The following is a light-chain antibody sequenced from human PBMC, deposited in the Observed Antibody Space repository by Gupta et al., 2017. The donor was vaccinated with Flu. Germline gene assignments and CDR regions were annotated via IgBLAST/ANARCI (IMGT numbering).Light chain of an antibody. V-gene: IGKV1-39*01. CDR3: QQSYSTPWT. J-gene: IGKJ1*01. Sequence: IHLTQSPSSLSASVGERVTLTCRASQSISSYLNGYQQKTGKAPKLLIYAASSWQSGVTSSCSGSGAGTEVTLTISSLQQEEVATDYCQQSYSTPWTFGQGTKVEIK. CDR2: AAS. CDR1: QSISSY.